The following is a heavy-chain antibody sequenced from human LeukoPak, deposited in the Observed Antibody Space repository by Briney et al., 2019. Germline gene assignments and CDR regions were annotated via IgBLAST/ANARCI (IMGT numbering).Heavy chain of an antibody. Sequence: SETLSLTCTVSGYSISSGYYWGWIRQPPGKGLEWIGYIYYSGSTNYNPSLKSRVTISVDTSKNQFSLKLSSVTAADTAVYYCARQPNGDEDAFDIWGQGTMVTVSS. J-gene: IGHJ3*02. CDR3: ARQPNGDEDAFDI. D-gene: IGHD4-17*01. CDR2: IYYSGST. V-gene: IGHV4-38-2*02. CDR1: GYSISSGYY.